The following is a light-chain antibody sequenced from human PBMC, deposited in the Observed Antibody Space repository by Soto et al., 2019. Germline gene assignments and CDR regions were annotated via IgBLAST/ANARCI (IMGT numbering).Light chain of an antibody. CDR3: QSYDSSLSGYVV. CDR1: SSNIGAGYD. CDR2: GNS. V-gene: IGLV1-40*01. J-gene: IGLJ2*01. Sequence: QAVVTQPPSVSGAPGQRVTISCTGSSSNIGAGYDVHWYQQLPRTAPKLLIYGNSNRPSGVPDRFSGSKSGTSASLAITGLQAEDEADYYCQSYDSSLSGYVVFGGGTKLTV.